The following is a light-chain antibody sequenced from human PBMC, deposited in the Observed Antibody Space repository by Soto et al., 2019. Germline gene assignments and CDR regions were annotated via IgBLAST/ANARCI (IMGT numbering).Light chain of an antibody. V-gene: IGKV1-8*01. CDR3: QQYHSYWT. CDR2: AAS. J-gene: IGKJ1*01. CDR1: QGISSY. Sequence: AIRMTQSPSSFSASTGDRVTITCRASQGISSYLAWYQQKPGKAPKLLIYAASTLQSGVPSRFSGSGSGTEFTLTISNLQPDDFATYYCQQYHSYWTFGQGTKVDIK.